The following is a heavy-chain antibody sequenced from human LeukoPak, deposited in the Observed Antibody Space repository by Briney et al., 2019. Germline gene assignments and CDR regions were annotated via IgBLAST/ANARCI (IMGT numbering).Heavy chain of an antibody. CDR1: GGFNTHYY. CDR2: FYHSGST. V-gene: IGHV4-59*12. D-gene: IGHD3-3*01. CDR3: ARDYDFWSGPNYYYYYMDV. Sequence: PSETLSLTCSVSGGFNTHYYWSWIRQPPGKGLEWIGYFYHSGSTNYNPSLKSRVTISVDTSKNQFSLKLSSVTAADTAVYYCARDYDFWSGPNYYYYYMDVWGKGTTVTVSS. J-gene: IGHJ6*03.